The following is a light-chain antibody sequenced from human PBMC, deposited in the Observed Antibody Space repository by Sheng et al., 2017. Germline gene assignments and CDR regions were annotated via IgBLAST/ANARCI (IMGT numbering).Light chain of an antibody. Sequence: AIQLTQSPSSLSASLGDRVTLTCRASQGINSALAWYQQKPGKPPKLLIYDASSLGSGVPSRFNGSGSGTDFTLSISSLPPEDFATYYCQQSYNAPWTFGQGT. J-gene: IGKJ1*01. V-gene: IGKV1D-13*01. CDR2: DAS. CDR1: QGINSA. CDR3: QQSYNAPWT.